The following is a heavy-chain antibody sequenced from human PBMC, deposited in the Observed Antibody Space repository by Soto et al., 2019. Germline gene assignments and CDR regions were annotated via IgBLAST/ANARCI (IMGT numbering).Heavy chain of an antibody. J-gene: IGHJ4*02. D-gene: IGHD3-16*01. CDR3: ARETGVMMPVMGEFEF. CDR2: ISANNGKT. Sequence: QVQLVQSGGEVKKPGASVKVSCKASGYSFITYSITWVRQAPGQGLEWMGWISANNGKTKYAEKFQDRVIMTTDTSTSQAYPEVRSLTSADTAVYYCARETGVMMPVMGEFEFWGQGTLVTVSS. CDR1: GYSFITYS. V-gene: IGHV1-18*01.